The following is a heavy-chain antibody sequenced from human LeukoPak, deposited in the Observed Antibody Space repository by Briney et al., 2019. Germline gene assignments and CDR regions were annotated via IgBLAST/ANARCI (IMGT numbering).Heavy chain of an antibody. V-gene: IGHV3-53*01. CDR1: GFTVSRNY. D-gene: IGHD5-18*01. CDR3: AKRIQSAMATGY. J-gene: IGHJ4*02. Sequence: GSLRPSCAASGFTVSRNYMSWVRQAPGKGLEWVSVLYSDGSTYHADSVKGRFTISRDNSKNTLYLQMNSLRADDTAVYYCAKRIQSAMATGYWGQGTLVTVSS. CDR2: LYSDGST.